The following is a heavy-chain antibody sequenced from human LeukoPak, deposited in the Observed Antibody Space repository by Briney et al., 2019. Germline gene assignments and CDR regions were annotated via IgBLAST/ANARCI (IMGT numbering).Heavy chain of an antibody. CDR1: RSTFSTDA. CDR3: AKGLPYYDSSGYYYSYFDY. J-gene: IGHJ4*02. Sequence: PGGSLRLSCAASRSTFSTDAMHWVRQAPGKGLEWVAFIRYDGSNKYYADSVKGRFTISRDNSKNTLYLQMNSLRAEDTAVYYCAKGLPYYDSSGYYYSYFDYWGQGTLVTVSS. D-gene: IGHD3-22*01. CDR2: IRYDGSNK. V-gene: IGHV3-30*02.